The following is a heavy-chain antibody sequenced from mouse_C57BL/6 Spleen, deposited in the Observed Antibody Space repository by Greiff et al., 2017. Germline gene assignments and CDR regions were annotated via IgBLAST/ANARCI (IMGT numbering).Heavy chain of an antibody. CDR3: ARAFITTVVADAMDY. J-gene: IGHJ4*01. CDR2: IWSGGST. D-gene: IGHD1-1*01. V-gene: IGHV2-2*01. Sequence: VQRVESGPGLVQPSQRLSITCTVSGFSLTSYGVHWVRQSPGKGLEWLGVIWSGGSTDYNAAFISRLSISKDNSKSQVFFKMNSLQADDTAIYYCARAFITTVVADAMDYWGQGTSVTVSS. CDR1: GFSLTSYG.